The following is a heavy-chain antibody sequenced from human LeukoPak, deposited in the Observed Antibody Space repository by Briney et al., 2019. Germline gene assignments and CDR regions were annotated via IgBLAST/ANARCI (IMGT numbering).Heavy chain of an antibody. CDR1: GYTFTSYY. Sequence: ASVQFSCKASGYTFTSYYMHWVRQAPGQGLEWMGIINPSGGSTSYAQKFQGRVTMTRDTSTSTVYMELSSLRSEDTAVYYCARDGSGSYYVSASDCWGQGTLVTVSS. V-gene: IGHV1-46*01. CDR2: INPSGGST. D-gene: IGHD3-10*01. CDR3: ARDGSGSYYVSASDC. J-gene: IGHJ4*02.